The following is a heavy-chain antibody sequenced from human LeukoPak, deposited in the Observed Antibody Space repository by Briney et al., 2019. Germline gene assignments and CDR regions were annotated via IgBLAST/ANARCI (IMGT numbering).Heavy chain of an antibody. D-gene: IGHD3-22*01. V-gene: IGHV4-59*01. CDR3: ARTSPDSSGDHDAFDI. CDR1: GGSIRSYY. Sequence: SETLSLTCTVSGGSIRSYYWSWIRQPPGKGLEWIGYIYYSGSTNYNPSLKSRVTISVDTSKNQFSLKLSSVTAADTAVYYCARTSPDSSGDHDAFDIWGQGTMVTVSS. CDR2: IYYSGST. J-gene: IGHJ3*02.